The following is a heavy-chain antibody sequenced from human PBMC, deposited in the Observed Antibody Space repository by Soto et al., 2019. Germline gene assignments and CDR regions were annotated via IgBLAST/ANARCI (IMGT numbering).Heavy chain of an antibody. CDR1: GFTFSSYS. CDR2: ISSSSSTI. J-gene: IGHJ3*02. D-gene: IGHD6-19*01. Sequence: GGSLRLSCAASGFTFSSYSMNWVRQAPGKGLEWVSYISSSSSTIYYADSVKGRFTISRDNAKNSLYLQMNSLRAEDTAVYYCARDQGSGWLKATFDIWGQGTMVTVSS. V-gene: IGHV3-48*01. CDR3: ARDQGSGWLKATFDI.